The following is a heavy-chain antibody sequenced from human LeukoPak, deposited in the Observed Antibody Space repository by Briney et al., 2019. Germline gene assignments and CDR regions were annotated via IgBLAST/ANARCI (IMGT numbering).Heavy chain of an antibody. CDR1: GFTFDDYA. CDR3: AKVMLGRNGAFDI. D-gene: IGHD2-8*01. CDR2: ISWNSGSI. J-gene: IGHJ3*02. V-gene: IGHV3-9*01. Sequence: GGSLRLSCAASGFTFDDYAMHWVRQAPGKGLEWVLGISWNSGSIGYADSVKGRFTISRDNAKNSLYLQMNSLRAEDTALYYCAKVMLGRNGAFDIWGQGTMVTVSS.